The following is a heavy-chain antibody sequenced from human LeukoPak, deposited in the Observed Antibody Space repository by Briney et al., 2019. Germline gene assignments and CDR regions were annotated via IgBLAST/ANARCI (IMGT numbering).Heavy chain of an antibody. Sequence: PSETLSLTCTVSGGSISGSTSFWGWIRQPPGKGPEWIGSIFHSGSVYYNPSLQSRVTISVDTSTNRFSLKLTSVTAADTALYYCARVVASTSIDSWGQGTLVTVSS. CDR3: ARVVASTSIDS. CDR2: IFHSGSV. CDR1: GGSISGSTSF. D-gene: IGHD2-15*01. V-gene: IGHV4-39*07. J-gene: IGHJ4*02.